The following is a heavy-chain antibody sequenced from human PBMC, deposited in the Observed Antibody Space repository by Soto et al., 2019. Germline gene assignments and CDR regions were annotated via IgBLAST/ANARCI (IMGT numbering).Heavy chain of an antibody. CDR3: ARVHYYDSSGFYL. D-gene: IGHD3-22*01. CDR2: ISSSYV. Sequence: LRLSCAASGFTFSSYSMNWVRQAPGKGLEWVSSISSSYVYYGDSVKGRFTISRDNAKNSLYLQMNSLRAEDTATYYCARVHYYDSSGFYLWGQGTLVTVSS. V-gene: IGHV3-21*01. J-gene: IGHJ4*02. CDR1: GFTFSSYS.